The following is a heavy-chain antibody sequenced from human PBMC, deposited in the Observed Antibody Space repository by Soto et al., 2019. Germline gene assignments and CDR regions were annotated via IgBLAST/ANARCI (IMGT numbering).Heavy chain of an antibody. CDR1: GFTFSHYW. CDR3: AREDSNDYDSSWLDD. V-gene: IGHV3-74*01. Sequence: EVQLVQSGGGSVQPGGSLRLSCAASGFTFSHYWMHWVRQVPGKGLAWVSHINSDGSSTSYADSVKGRFTISRDNAKDTLYLQMSSLRVEDTAVYYCAREDSNDYDSSWLDDWGQGALVSVSS. D-gene: IGHD3-22*01. CDR2: INSDGSST. J-gene: IGHJ4*02.